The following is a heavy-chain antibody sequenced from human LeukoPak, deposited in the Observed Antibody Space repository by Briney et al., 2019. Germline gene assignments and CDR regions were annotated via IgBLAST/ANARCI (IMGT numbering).Heavy chain of an antibody. Sequence: ASVKVSCKASGGTFSSYAISWVRQAPGQGLEWMGRMIPILGIANYAQKFQGRVTITADKSTSTAYMELSSLRSEDTAVYYCASSAGIHDAFDIWGQGTMVTVPS. CDR2: MIPILGIA. V-gene: IGHV1-69*04. J-gene: IGHJ3*02. CDR3: ASSAGIHDAFDI. D-gene: IGHD6-19*01. CDR1: GGTFSSYA.